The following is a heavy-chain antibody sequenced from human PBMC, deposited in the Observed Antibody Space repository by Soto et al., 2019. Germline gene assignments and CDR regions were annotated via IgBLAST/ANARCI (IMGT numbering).Heavy chain of an antibody. J-gene: IGHJ4*02. Sequence: VQLVESGGGVVQPGRSLRLSCAASGLTFSDYAMHWVRQAPGKGLEWVAVVSHDGRKTHYADSVKGRFTISRDSSKNTVSLEMTSLRAEDTAVYYCAKGGRQWLVTSDFNYWGQGALVTVSS. CDR2: VSHDGRKT. CDR3: AKGGRQWLVTSDFNY. V-gene: IGHV3-30*18. D-gene: IGHD6-19*01. CDR1: GLTFSDYA.